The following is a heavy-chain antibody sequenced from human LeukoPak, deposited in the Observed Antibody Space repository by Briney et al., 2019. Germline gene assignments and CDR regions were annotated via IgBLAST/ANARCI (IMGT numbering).Heavy chain of an antibody. V-gene: IGHV4-38-2*02. CDR1: NYSISNSLY. J-gene: IGHJ6*03. CDR3: ARGTYGYYMDV. D-gene: IGHD4-17*01. Sequence: PSETLSLTCSGSNYSISNSLYWGWLRQPPGKGLEWIGSIYRSGSAFYNPSLKSRVTISLDTSKNQFSLKLSSVTAADTAVYFCARGTYGYYMDVWGKGTTVTVSS. CDR2: IYRSGSA.